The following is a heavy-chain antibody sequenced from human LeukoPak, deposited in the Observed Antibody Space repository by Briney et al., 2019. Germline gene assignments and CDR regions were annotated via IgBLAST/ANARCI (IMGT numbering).Heavy chain of an antibody. CDR2: INAGNGNT. CDR1: GYTCTSYA. V-gene: IGHV1-3*01. D-gene: IGHD4-11*01. CDR3: AITVTTVPSYYYYGMDV. J-gene: IGHJ6*02. Sequence: GASVKVSCKASGYTCTSYAMHWVRQAPGQRLEWMGWINAGNGNTKYSQKFQGRVTITRDTSASTAYMELSSLRSEDTAVYYCAITVTTVPSYYYYGMDVWGQGTTVTVSS.